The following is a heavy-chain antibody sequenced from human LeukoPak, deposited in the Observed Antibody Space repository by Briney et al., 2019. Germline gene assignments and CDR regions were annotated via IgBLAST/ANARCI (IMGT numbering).Heavy chain of an antibody. V-gene: IGHV3-23*01. CDR3: ATGVEGCTGGSCYSWIYY. Sequence: GGSLRLSCTASGFTFRSHAMSWVRQAPGKGLEWVSGISRSGGSTYYADTVKGRLTISRDNSQNTLYLQMNSLTDDDTAVYYCATGVEGCTGGSCYSWIYYWGQGTLVSVSS. J-gene: IGHJ4*02. CDR2: ISRSGGST. CDR1: GFTFRSHA. D-gene: IGHD2-15*01.